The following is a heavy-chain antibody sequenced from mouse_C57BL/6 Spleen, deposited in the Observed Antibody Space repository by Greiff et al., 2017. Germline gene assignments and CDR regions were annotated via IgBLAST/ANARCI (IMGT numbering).Heavy chain of an antibody. CDR2: ISSGSSTI. CDR1: GFTFSDYG. Sequence: EVNVVESGGGLVKPGGSLKLSCAASGFTFSDYGMHWVRQAPEKRLEWVAYISSGSSTIYYADTVKGRFTISRDNAKNTLFLQMTSLRSEDTAMYYCARGGYGSSYAMDYWGQGTSVTVSS. CDR3: ARGGYGSSYAMDY. V-gene: IGHV5-17*01. J-gene: IGHJ4*01. D-gene: IGHD1-1*01.